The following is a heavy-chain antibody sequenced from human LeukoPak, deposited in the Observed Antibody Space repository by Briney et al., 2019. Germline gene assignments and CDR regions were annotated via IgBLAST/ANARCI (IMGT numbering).Heavy chain of an antibody. J-gene: IGHJ6*03. CDR1: GYTFTGYY. Sequence: ASVKVSCKASGYTFTGYYTHWVRQAPGQGLEWMGRINPNSGGTNYAQKYQGRVTMTRDTSISTAYMELSRLRSDDTAVYYCARDGTIFGYWNYYMDVWGKGTTVTVSS. D-gene: IGHD3-3*01. CDR3: ARDGTIFGYWNYYMDV. CDR2: INPNSGGT. V-gene: IGHV1-2*06.